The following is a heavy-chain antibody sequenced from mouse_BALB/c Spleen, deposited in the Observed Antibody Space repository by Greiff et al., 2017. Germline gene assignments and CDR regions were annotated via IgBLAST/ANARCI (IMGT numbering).Heavy chain of an antibody. D-gene: IGHD1-2*01. CDR1: GYSITSGYY. CDR2: ISYDGSN. CDR3: ARHYYGLDY. Sequence: VQLKESGPGLVKPSQSLSLTCSVTGYSITSGYYWNWIRQFPGNKLEWMGYISYDGSNNYNPSLKNRISITRDTSKNQFFLKLNSVTTEDTATYYCARHYYGLDYWGQGTSVTVSS. V-gene: IGHV3-6*02. J-gene: IGHJ4*01.